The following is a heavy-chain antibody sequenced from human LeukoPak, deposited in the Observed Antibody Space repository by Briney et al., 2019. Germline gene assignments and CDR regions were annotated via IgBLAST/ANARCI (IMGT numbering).Heavy chain of an antibody. Sequence: GGSLRLSCAASGFTFSSYAMSWVRQAPGKGLQWVSAISGSGGSTYYADSVKGRFTISRDNSKDTLYLQMNGLRAEDTAVYFCAKQSAGSAAWYSLHYDFWGQGTLVTVSS. CDR1: GFTFSSYA. D-gene: IGHD6-13*01. J-gene: IGHJ4*02. V-gene: IGHV3-23*01. CDR3: AKQSAGSAAWYSLHYDF. CDR2: ISGSGGST.